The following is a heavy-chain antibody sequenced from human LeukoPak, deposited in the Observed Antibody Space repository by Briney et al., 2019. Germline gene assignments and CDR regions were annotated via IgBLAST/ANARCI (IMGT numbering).Heavy chain of an antibody. CDR1: GYTFTGYY. Sequence: ASVKVSCKASGYTFTGYYMHWVRQAPGQGLEWMGWINPNSGGTNYAQRFQGRVTMTWDTSISTAYMELSSLRSDDTAVYYCTSDTYYYDSTGLGHWFDPWGQGTLVTVSS. J-gene: IGHJ5*02. CDR2: INPNSGGT. V-gene: IGHV1-2*02. D-gene: IGHD3-22*01. CDR3: TSDTYYYDSTGLGHWFDP.